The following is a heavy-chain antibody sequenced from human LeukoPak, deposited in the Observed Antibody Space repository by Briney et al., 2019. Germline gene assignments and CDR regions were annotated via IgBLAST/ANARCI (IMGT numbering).Heavy chain of an antibody. CDR3: ARERGYSSSWYEDAFDI. V-gene: IGHV4-59*12. Sequence: SETLSLTCTVSGGSISSYYWSWIRQPPGKGLEWIGYIYYSGSTNYNPSLKSRVTISVDTSKNQFSLKLSSVTAADTAVYYCARERGYSSSWYEDAFDIWGQGTMVTVSS. CDR1: GGSISSYY. J-gene: IGHJ3*02. D-gene: IGHD6-13*01. CDR2: IYYSGST.